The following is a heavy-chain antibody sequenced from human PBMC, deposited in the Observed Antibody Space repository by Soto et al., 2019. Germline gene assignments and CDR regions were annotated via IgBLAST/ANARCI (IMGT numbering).Heavy chain of an antibody. CDR1: GYIIKNYW. CDR2: IFPDDSDT. CDR3: FRGGVTSRTFDY. Sequence: GESLKISCKASGYIIKNYWIGWVRQMPGQGLEWMGVIFPDDSDTRYSPSFQGHVTISVDKSISTAYVQWSSLKASDSAIYYCFRGGVTSRTFDYWGQGTLVTVSS. J-gene: IGHJ4*02. D-gene: IGHD3-16*01. V-gene: IGHV5-51*01.